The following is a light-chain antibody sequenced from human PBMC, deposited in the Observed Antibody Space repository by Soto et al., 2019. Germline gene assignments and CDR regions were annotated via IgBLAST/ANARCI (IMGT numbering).Light chain of an antibody. CDR2: EVS. CDR3: SSYAGSNNVV. V-gene: IGLV2-8*01. Sequence: QSALTQPPSASGSPGQSVTISCTGTSSDVGGYSYVSWYQQHPGKAPKLMIYEVSKRPSGVPDRFSGSKSGNTASLTVSGLQAEDEADYYCSSYAGSNNVVFGGRTKVTVL. CDR1: SSDVGGYSY. J-gene: IGLJ2*01.